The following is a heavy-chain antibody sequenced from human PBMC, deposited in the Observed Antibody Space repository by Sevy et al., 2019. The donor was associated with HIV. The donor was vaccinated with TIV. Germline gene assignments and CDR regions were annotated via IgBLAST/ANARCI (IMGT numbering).Heavy chain of an antibody. CDR1: GFTFSSYR. D-gene: IGHD3-22*01. CDR2: ISSSSSYI. J-gene: IGHJ4*02. V-gene: IGHV3-21*01. Sequence: GGSLRFSCAASGFTFSSYRMNWVRQAPGKGLEWVSSISSSSSYIYYADSMKGRFTKFRDNANNSLYLQMNSLGAEDTAVYYCARGRLTYYYDSSGYYYAYYLDYRGQGTLVTVSS. CDR3: ARGRLTYYYDSSGYYYAYYLDY.